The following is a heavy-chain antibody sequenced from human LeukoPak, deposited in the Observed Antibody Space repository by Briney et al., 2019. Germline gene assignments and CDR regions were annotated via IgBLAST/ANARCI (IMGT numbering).Heavy chain of an antibody. D-gene: IGHD2-15*01. V-gene: IGHV3-23*01. Sequence: KPGGSLRLSCAASGFTFSSYAMNWVRQAPGKGLEWVSAISGSGSSTYYADSVKGRFTISRDNSKNTLYLQMNSLRAEDTAVYYCAKGVVVVAAKYYFDYWGQGTLVTVSS. CDR3: AKGVVVVAAKYYFDY. CDR1: GFTFSSYA. CDR2: ISGSGSST. J-gene: IGHJ4*02.